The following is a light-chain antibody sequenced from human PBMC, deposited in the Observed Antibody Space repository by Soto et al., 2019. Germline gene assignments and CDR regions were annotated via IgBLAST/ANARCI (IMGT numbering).Light chain of an antibody. V-gene: IGLV2-14*01. CDR3: SSYTSTDTVML. J-gene: IGLJ2*01. Sequence: QSAVTQPAFVSGSPGESITISCTGTSSDVGGENYVSWYQHHPGKAPKVMIYEVSNRPSWVSNRFSGYKSGNTASLPISGLQAEDEGDYYCSSYTSTDTVMLFGGGTKLTVL. CDR1: SSDVGGENY. CDR2: EVS.